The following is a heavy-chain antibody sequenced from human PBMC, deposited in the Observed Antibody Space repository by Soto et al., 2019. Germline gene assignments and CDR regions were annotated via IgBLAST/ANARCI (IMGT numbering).Heavy chain of an antibody. Sequence: SETLSLTCAVYGGSFSGYYWSWIRQPPGKGLEWIGEINHSGSTNYNPSLKSRVTISVDTSKNQFSLKLSSVTAADTAVYYCARGARSYDYVWGSYRYRVYVDYWSQGTLVTVS. CDR3: ARGARSYDYVWGSYRYRVYVDY. D-gene: IGHD3-16*02. CDR1: GGSFSGYY. CDR2: INHSGST. J-gene: IGHJ4*02. V-gene: IGHV4-34*01.